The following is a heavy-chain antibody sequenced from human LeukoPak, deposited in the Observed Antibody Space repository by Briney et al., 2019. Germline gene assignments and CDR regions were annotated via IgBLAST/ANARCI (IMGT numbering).Heavy chain of an antibody. CDR2: IKSKTDGGTT. J-gene: IGHJ4*02. CDR1: GFTFTNAW. Sequence: GGSLRLSCAASGFTFTNAWMSWVRQAPGKGLEWVGRIKSKTDGGTTDYAAPVKGRFTISRDDSKNTLYLQMNSPKTGDTAVYYCTTAGYTYGYDYWGQGTLVTVSS. CDR3: TTAGYTYGYDY. D-gene: IGHD5-18*01. V-gene: IGHV3-15*01.